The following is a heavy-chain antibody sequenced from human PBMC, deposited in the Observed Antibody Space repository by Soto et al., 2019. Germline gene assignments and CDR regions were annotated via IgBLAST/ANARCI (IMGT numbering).Heavy chain of an antibody. J-gene: IGHJ4*02. V-gene: IGHV3-21*01. CDR2: ISSSRSYI. Sequence: GGSLRLSCAASGFTFSSYSMNWVRQAPGKGLEWVSYISSSRSYIYYADSVKGRFTISRDNAKNSLYLQMNSLRAEDTAEDDCARDFTYDIVSDYYDYWGQGTLVTVSS. D-gene: IGHD3-9*01. CDR3: ARDFTYDIVSDYYDY. CDR1: GFTFSSYS.